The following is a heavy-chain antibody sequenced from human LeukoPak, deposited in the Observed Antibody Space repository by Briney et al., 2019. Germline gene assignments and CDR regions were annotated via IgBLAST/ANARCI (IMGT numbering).Heavy chain of an antibody. V-gene: IGHV3-7*01. D-gene: IGHD6-6*01. CDR3: ARDVYSSSNY. Sequence: GGSLRLFCAASGFTFGSYWMSWVRQDPGKGLEWVANIKQDGSENYYVDSVKGRFTISRDNAKNSLYLQMNSLRAEDTAVYYCARDVYSSSNYWGQGTLVTVSS. CDR2: IKQDGSEN. J-gene: IGHJ4*02. CDR1: GFTFGSYW.